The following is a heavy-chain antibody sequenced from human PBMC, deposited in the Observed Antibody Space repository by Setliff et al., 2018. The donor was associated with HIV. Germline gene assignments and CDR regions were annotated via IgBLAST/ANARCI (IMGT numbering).Heavy chain of an antibody. D-gene: IGHD3-22*01. Sequence: PSETLSLTCTVSGGSISSYYWSWIRQPAGKGLEWIGRIYYSGTTNYNPSLKSRVTISVDTSKNQFSLKLSSVTAADAAVYFCARQTYYYDNSGHNWFDPWGQGTLVTVSS. CDR2: IYYSGTT. J-gene: IGHJ5*02. CDR3: ARQTYYYDNSGHNWFDP. V-gene: IGHV4-59*08. CDR1: GGSISSYY.